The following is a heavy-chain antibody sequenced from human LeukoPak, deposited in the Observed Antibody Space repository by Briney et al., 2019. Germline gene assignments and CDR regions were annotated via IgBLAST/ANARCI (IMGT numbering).Heavy chain of an antibody. CDR2: IYPGDSDT. CDR1: GYSFTIYW. D-gene: IGHD5-24*01. Sequence: GEPLEISCKGSGYSFTIYWIGWVRQMRGKDLGWMGIIYPGDSDTRYSPSFQGQVTISADKSISTAYLQWSSLKASDTAMYYCARHEGGDGYNSEFDYWGQGTLVTVSS. CDR3: ARHEGGDGYNSEFDY. V-gene: IGHV5-51*01. J-gene: IGHJ4*02.